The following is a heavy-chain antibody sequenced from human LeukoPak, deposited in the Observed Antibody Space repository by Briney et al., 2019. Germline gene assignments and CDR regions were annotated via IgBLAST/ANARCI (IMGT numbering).Heavy chain of an antibody. CDR2: ISAYNGNT. CDR3: ARTLYGSGTYSFDH. V-gene: IGHV1-18*01. Sequence: ASVKVSCKASGYTXTSYGISGVRQAPGQGLEWMGWISAYNGNTNYAQKLQGRVTMTTDTSTSTAYMELRSLRSDDTAVYYCARTLYGSGTYSFDHWGQGTLVTVSS. D-gene: IGHD3-10*01. CDR1: GYTXTSYG. J-gene: IGHJ4*02.